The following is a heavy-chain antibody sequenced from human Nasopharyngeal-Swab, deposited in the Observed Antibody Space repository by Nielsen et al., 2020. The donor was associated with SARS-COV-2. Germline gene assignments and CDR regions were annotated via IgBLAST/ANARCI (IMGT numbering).Heavy chain of an antibody. CDR2: ISGTSTYI. V-gene: IGHV3-21*01. Sequence: GESLKISCTASGFTFSTYSMNWVRQAPGKGLEWVSSISGTSTYIYYADSVKGRFTVSRDNARSSLYLQMNSLTGDDTAVYYCARDLVSSWRAIGNWYFDLWGRGTLVTVS. D-gene: IGHD6-13*01. CDR1: GFTFSTYS. CDR3: ARDLVSSWRAIGNWYFDL. J-gene: IGHJ2*01.